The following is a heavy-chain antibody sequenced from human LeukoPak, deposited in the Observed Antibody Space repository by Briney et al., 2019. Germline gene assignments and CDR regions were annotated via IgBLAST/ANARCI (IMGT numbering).Heavy chain of an antibody. CDR3: ARHPSSGWYVDY. CDR2: INHSGST. V-gene: IGHV4-34*01. J-gene: IGHJ4*02. D-gene: IGHD6-19*01. Sequence: SETLSLTCAVYGGSFSGYYWSWIRQPPGKGLEWIGEINHSGSTNYNPSLKSRVTISVDTSKNQFSLKLSSVTAADTAVYYCARHPSSGWYVDYWGQETLVTVSS. CDR1: GGSFSGYY.